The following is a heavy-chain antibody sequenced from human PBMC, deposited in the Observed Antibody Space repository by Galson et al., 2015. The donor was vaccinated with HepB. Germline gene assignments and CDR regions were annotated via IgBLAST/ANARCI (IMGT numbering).Heavy chain of an antibody. Sequence: SLRLSCAASGFTFSSYSLNWVRQAPGKGLEWVSYISGSSSTIYCADSVRGRFTISRDNAKNSLYLQMSSLRDEDTAVYYCAKSGYSSGWYLGYWGQGTLDTVSS. J-gene: IGHJ4*02. CDR2: ISGSSSTI. CDR3: AKSGYSSGWYLGY. V-gene: IGHV3-48*02. CDR1: GFTFSSYS. D-gene: IGHD6-19*01.